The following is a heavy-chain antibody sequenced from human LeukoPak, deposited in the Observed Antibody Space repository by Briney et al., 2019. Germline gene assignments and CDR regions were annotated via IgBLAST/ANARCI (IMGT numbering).Heavy chain of an antibody. CDR3: ASLRERSYYARGFDY. Sequence: SETLSLTCTVSGGSISSSHYYWDWIRQPPGKGLAWIGSIYYSGSTYYNPSLKSRVTISVDTSKNQFSLKLSSVPAADTAVYYCASLRERSYYARGFDYWGQGTLVTVSS. V-gene: IGHV4-39*01. CDR1: GGSISSSHYY. CDR2: IYYSGST. J-gene: IGHJ4*02. D-gene: IGHD1-26*01.